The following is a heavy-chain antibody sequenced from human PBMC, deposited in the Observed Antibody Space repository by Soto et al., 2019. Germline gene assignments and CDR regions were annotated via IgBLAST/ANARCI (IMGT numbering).Heavy chain of an antibody. Sequence: PGESLKISCKGSGYSFSTYWISWVRQMPGKGLEWMGRIDPSDSYTNYSPSLQGHGTISADKSVSTAYLQWNSLKASDTAVYYCARFGDILTDKVFDHGGQGPLVTVSS. D-gene: IGHD3-9*01. V-gene: IGHV5-10-1*01. CDR3: ARFGDILTDKVFDH. CDR2: IDPSDSYT. CDR1: GYSFSTYW. J-gene: IGHJ4*02.